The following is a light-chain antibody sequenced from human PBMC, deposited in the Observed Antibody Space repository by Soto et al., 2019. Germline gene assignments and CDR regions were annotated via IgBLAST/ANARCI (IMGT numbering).Light chain of an antibody. V-gene: IGKV1-5*03. Sequence: DIQMTQSPSTLSASVGDRVTITCRASQSISSWLAWYQQKPGKAPKLLIYKASNLESGVPSRFSGSGSGTEFTLTIGSLLPDDFATYYCQQYNGTFGQGTKVDI. CDR3: QQYNGT. CDR2: KAS. J-gene: IGKJ1*01. CDR1: QSISSW.